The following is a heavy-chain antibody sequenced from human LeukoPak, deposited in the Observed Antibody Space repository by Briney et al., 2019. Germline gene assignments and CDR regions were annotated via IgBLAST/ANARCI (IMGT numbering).Heavy chain of an antibody. V-gene: IGHV1-18*01. CDR3: ARISPAFPRVYGMDV. D-gene: IGHD2/OR15-2a*01. Sequence: ASVKVSCKASGYTFTSYGISWVRQAPGQGLEWRGWISAYNGNTNYAQKLQGRVTMTTDTSTSTAYMELRSLRSDDTAVYYCARISPAFPRVYGMDVWGQGTTVTVSS. J-gene: IGHJ6*02. CDR1: GYTFTSYG. CDR2: ISAYNGNT.